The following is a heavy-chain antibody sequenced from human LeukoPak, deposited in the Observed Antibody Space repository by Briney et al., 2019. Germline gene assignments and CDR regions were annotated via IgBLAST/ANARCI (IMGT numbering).Heavy chain of an antibody. V-gene: IGHV1-69*13. D-gene: IGHD1-1*01. Sequence: ASVKVSCKASGGTFSSYAISWVRQAPGQGLEWMGGIIPIFGTANYAQKFQGRVTITADESTSTAYMELSSLRSEDTAVYYCARDTTETGAFDIWGQGTMVTVSS. J-gene: IGHJ3*02. CDR3: ARDTTETGAFDI. CDR1: GGTFSSYA. CDR2: IIPIFGTA.